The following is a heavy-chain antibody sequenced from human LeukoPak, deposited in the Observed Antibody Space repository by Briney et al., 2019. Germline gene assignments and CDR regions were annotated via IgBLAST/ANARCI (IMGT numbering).Heavy chain of an antibody. V-gene: IGHV1-2*02. D-gene: IGHD6-25*01. Sequence: ASLNVSCKASGYTFTGYYMHWVRQAPGQGLEWMGCISPNSGGTNYAQKFQGRVTMTRDTSISTAYMELSSLRSDDTAIYYCARALVVAAGFDIWGQGTMVTVSS. CDR1: GYTFTGYY. J-gene: IGHJ3*02. CDR3: ARALVVAAGFDI. CDR2: ISPNSGGT.